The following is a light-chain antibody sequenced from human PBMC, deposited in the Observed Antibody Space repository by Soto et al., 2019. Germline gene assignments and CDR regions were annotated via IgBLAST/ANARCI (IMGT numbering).Light chain of an antibody. V-gene: IGKV1-39*01. Sequence: DIQMTQSPSSLSASVGDRVTITCRASQSITTYLNWYRQKPGKAPKLLIYAASSLQSGVPSRFSGSGSETEFTLSISRLHPEEFATYFCQNYNSAPITFGGGTKVDIK. J-gene: IGKJ4*01. CDR3: QNYNSAPIT. CDR1: QSITTY. CDR2: AAS.